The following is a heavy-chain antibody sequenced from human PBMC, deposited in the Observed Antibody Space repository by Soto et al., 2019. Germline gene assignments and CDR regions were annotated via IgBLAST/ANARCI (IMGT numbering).Heavy chain of an antibody. J-gene: IGHJ4*02. CDR2: IYASGTT. CDR1: GGSIINYY. Sequence: ADSLSLICTASGGSIINYYWRGIRQRTGKGLEWLARIYASGTTNYNPSLKSRVTMSVDPSKNQFSLKVTSLTAADRAVYSCAREITDWMRFDYAGQGVMVTVSS. D-gene: IGHD3-9*01. CDR3: AREITDWMRFDY. V-gene: IGHV4-4*07.